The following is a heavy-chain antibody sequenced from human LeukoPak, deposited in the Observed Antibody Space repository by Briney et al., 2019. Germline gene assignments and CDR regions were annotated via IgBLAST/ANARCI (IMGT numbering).Heavy chain of an antibody. Sequence: GGSLRLSCAASGFTFSTYWMHWVRQAPGKGLVWVSRINADVSSTSYADSVKGRFTISRDNAKNTLYLQMNSLRAEDTAVYYCARGKHTAAIPDYWGQGTLVTVSS. J-gene: IGHJ4*02. V-gene: IGHV3-74*01. CDR1: GFTFSTYW. D-gene: IGHD6-13*01. CDR2: INADVSST. CDR3: ARGKHTAAIPDY.